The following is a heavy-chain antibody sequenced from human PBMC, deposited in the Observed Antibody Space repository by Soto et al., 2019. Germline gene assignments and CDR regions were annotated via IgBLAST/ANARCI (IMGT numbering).Heavy chain of an antibody. CDR3: AATLCGVWCDS. Sequence: VLLQESGPGVVRPSQTLSLTCTVSGESISNPHYHWSWLRQTPGKGLEWSGYISYTGSTFYISSLESRVTISVDTSKKDCSLRLTSVTAADTDVYYCAATLCGVWCDSWGQGTLVTVSS. D-gene: IGHD3-10*02. CDR1: GESISNPHYH. CDR2: ISYTGST. V-gene: IGHV4-30-4*08. J-gene: IGHJ5*01.